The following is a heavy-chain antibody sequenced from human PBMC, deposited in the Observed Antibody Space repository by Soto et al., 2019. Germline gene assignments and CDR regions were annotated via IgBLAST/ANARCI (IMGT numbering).Heavy chain of an antibody. CDR1: GGSISSYY. Sequence: SETLSLTCTVSGGSISSYYWSWIRQPPGKGLEWIGYIYYSGSTNYNPSLKSRVTISVDTSKNQFSLKLSSVTAADTAVYYCARSWYDAFDIWGQGTMVTVS. D-gene: IGHD6-13*01. CDR2: IYYSGST. V-gene: IGHV4-59*01. CDR3: ARSWYDAFDI. J-gene: IGHJ3*02.